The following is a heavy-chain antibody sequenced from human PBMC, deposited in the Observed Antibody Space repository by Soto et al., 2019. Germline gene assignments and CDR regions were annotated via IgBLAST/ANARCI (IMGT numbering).Heavy chain of an antibody. CDR1: GYTFTSYG. CDR2: ISAYNGNT. V-gene: IGHV1-18*01. Sequence: ASVKVSCNASGYTFTSYGISWVRQAPGQGLEWMGWISAYNGNTNYAQKLQGRVTMTTDTSTSTAYMELRSLRSDDTAVYYCARTLKYSSSSSYYYGMDVWGQGTTVTVSS. D-gene: IGHD6-6*01. CDR3: ARTLKYSSSSSYYYGMDV. J-gene: IGHJ6*02.